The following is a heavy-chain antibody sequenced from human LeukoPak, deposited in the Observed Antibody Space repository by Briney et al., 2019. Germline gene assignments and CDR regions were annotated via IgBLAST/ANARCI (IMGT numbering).Heavy chain of an antibody. CDR3: ARGPGNWDDVYYYSYGMDI. J-gene: IGHJ6*02. D-gene: IGHD1-1*01. Sequence: PSGGSLRLSCAASGFAFRKYAIHCVRHAPGKGQECVVVISYHGSNDHYTDSVRGRFTISRDNSKHPLYLQMNSLRAEDTPVYYCARGPGNWDDVYYYSYGMDIWGQGTTVTVSS. CDR2: ISYHGSND. V-gene: IGHV3-30*03. CDR1: GFAFRKYA.